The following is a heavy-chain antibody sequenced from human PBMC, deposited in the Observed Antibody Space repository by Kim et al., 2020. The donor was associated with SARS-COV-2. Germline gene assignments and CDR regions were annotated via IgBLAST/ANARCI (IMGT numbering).Heavy chain of an antibody. CDR1: GGSFSGYY. Sequence: SETLSLTCAVYGGSFSGYYWSWIRQPPGKGLEWIGEINHSGSTNYNPSLKSRVTISVDTSKNQFSLKLSSVTAADTAVYYCARGQNYYGSGRADAFDIWGQGTMVTVSS. J-gene: IGHJ3*02. CDR3: ARGQNYYGSGRADAFDI. CDR2: INHSGST. D-gene: IGHD3-10*01. V-gene: IGHV4-34*01.